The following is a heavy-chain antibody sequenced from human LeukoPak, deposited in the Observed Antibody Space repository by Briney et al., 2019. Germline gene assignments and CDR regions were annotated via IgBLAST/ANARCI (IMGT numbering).Heavy chain of an antibody. V-gene: IGHV3-53*01. CDR1: GFTVSSNY. D-gene: IGHD6-19*01. CDR3: ARVTLSGGPVAAYFDY. CDR2: IYSGGGT. J-gene: IGHJ4*02. Sequence: GGSLRLSCAASGFTVSSNYISWVRQAPGKGLEWVSIIYSGGGTFYADSVKGRFTFSRDNSKNTLYLQMNNLRAEDTAVYYCARVTLSGGPVAAYFDYWGQGTLVTVSS.